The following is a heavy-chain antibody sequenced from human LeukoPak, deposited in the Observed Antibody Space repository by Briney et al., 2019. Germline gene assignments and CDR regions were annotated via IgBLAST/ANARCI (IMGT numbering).Heavy chain of an antibody. CDR3: ARAGTTCGGWCVDY. V-gene: IGHV3-30*02. D-gene: IGHD1-7*01. J-gene: IGHJ4*02. Sequence: GGSLRLSCAVSGFTFSSYGMHWVRQAPGKGLEWVAFIRYDGSNKYYADSVKGRFAISRDNSKNTLYLQMNSLRAEDTAVYYCARAGTTCGGWCVDYWGQGTLVTVSS. CDR1: GFTFSSYG. CDR2: IRYDGSNK.